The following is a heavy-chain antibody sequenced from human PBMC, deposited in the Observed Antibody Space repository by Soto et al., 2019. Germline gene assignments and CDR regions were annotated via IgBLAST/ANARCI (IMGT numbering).Heavy chain of an antibody. J-gene: IGHJ4*02. D-gene: IGHD6-13*01. CDR2: ISESSTST. V-gene: IGHV3-11*06. CDR1: GLSFSDKY. Sequence: GGSMRLSCEVSGLSFSDKYMSWIRQAPGKGLEWVSYISESSTSTNYAESVKGRFTISRDNAKKSLYLQMNSLRVEVTAVYYCTRGGSGNWSPYFDYWGQGILVTVSS. CDR3: TRGGSGNWSPYFDY.